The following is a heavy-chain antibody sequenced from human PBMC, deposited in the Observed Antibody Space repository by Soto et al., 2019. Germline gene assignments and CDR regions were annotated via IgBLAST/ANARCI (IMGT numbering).Heavy chain of an antibody. CDR3: ARPNAGGITMIDYYFDY. CDR1: GGSISSSSYY. J-gene: IGHJ4*02. V-gene: IGHV4-39*01. Sequence: SETLSLTCTVSGGSISSSSYYWGWIRQPPGKGLEWIGSIYYSGSTYYNPSLKSRVTISVDTSKNQFSLKLSSVTAADTAVYYCARPNAGGITMIDYYFDYWGQGTLVTVSS. CDR2: IYYSGST. D-gene: IGHD3-22*01.